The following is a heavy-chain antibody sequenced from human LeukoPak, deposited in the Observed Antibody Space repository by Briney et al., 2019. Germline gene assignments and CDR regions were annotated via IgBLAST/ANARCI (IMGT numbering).Heavy chain of an antibody. Sequence: SETLSLTCAVYGGSFSGYYWSWIRQPPGKGLEWIGEINHSGSTNYNPSLKSRVTISVDTSKNQFSLKLSSVTAADTAVYYCARCLRYCSGGSWYGLRNYYYYMDVWGKGTTVTVSS. CDR2: INHSGST. D-gene: IGHD2-15*01. V-gene: IGHV4-34*01. CDR1: GGSFSGYY. CDR3: ARCLRYCSGGSWYGLRNYYYYMDV. J-gene: IGHJ6*03.